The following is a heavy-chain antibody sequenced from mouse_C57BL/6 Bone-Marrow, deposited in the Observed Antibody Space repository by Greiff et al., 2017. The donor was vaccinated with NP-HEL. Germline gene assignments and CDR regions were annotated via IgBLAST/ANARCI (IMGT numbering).Heavy chain of an antibody. J-gene: IGHJ2*01. D-gene: IGHD4-1*01. CDR1: GYTFTSYW. CDR3: AKLGRPLYYFDY. Sequence: QVQLQQSGAELAKPGASVKLSCKASGYTFTSYWMHWVKQRPGQGLEWIGYINPSSGYTKYNQKFKDKDTLTADKSSSTAYMQLSSLTYEDSAVYYCAKLGRPLYYFDYWGQGTTLTVSS. V-gene: IGHV1-7*01. CDR2: INPSSGYT.